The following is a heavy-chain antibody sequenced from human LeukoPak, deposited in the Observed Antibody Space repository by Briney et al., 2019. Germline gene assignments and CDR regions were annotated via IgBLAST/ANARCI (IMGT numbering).Heavy chain of an antibody. V-gene: IGHV4-4*07. CDR2: IYTSGNT. CDR1: GGSISSYF. Sequence: KASETLSLTCTVSGGSISSYFWSWIRQPAGKGLEWIGRIYTSGNTYYNPTLQSRVTMSIDTSKNQFSLNVTSVTAADTAVYYCAREAGSERYFDSWGQGTLVTVSS. J-gene: IGHJ4*02. CDR3: AREAGSERYFDS.